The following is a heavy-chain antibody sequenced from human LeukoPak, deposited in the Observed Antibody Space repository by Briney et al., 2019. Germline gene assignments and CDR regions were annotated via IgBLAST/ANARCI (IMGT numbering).Heavy chain of an antibody. J-gene: IGHJ3*02. Sequence: ASVKVSCKASGYTFTSYYIHWVRQAPGQGLEWMGIINPSGGSTSYAQKFQGRVTMTRDTSTSTVYMELSSLRSEDTAVYYCARDSYTHDAFDIWGQGTMVTVSS. CDR3: ARDSYTHDAFDI. CDR1: GYTFTSYY. V-gene: IGHV1-46*01. CDR2: INPSGGST.